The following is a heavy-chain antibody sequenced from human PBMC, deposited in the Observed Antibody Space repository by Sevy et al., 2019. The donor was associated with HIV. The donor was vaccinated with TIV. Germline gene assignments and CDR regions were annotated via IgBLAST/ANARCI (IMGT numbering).Heavy chain of an antibody. J-gene: IGHJ4*02. CDR1: GDSIISSRW. CDR3: AAATGTDILGYYFDS. D-gene: IGHD1-1*01. Sequence: SETLSLTCTVSGDSIISSRWWSWFRQSPGKGLEWIGDMYHRGTTNYSPSLKNRVIMSVEKSKNQFSLKLTSVTAADTAVYYCAAATGTDILGYYFDSWGQGIPVTVSS. V-gene: IGHV4-4*02. CDR2: MYHRGTT.